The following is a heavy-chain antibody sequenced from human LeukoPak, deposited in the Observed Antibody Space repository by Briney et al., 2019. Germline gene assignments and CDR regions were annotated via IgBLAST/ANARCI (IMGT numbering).Heavy chain of an antibody. D-gene: IGHD2-2*01. V-gene: IGHV4-38-2*02. CDR3: VAVVPAAIGSWFDP. J-gene: IGHJ5*02. CDR2: IYHSGST. CDR1: GYSISSGYY. Sequence: PSETLSLTCTVSGYSISSGYYWGWIRQPPGKGLEWIGSIYHSGSTYYNPSLKSRVTISVDTSKNQFSLKLSSVTAADTAVYYSVAVVPAAIGSWFDPWGQGTLVTVSS.